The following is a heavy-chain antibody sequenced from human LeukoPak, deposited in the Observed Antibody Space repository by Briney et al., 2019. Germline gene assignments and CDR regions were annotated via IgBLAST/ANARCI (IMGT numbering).Heavy chain of an antibody. CDR2: ISSSSSYI. CDR3: ARVVWFGETIDY. V-gene: IGHV3-21*01. J-gene: IGHJ4*02. CDR1: GFTFSSYS. Sequence: GGSLTLLCAASGFTFSSYSMNWARQAPGKGLEWVSSISSSSSYIYYAHSVKGRFAISRDNAKNSLYLQMNRLRAEDTVVYYCARVVWFGETIDYWGQGTLGTVSS. D-gene: IGHD3-10*01.